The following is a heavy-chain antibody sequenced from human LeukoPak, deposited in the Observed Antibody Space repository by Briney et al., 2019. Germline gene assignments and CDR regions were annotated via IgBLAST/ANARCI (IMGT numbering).Heavy chain of an antibody. CDR1: GFTFSSYA. CDR2: ISYDGSNK. CDR3: AKVGSSSSFG. V-gene: IGHV3-30-3*01. D-gene: IGHD6-6*01. Sequence: GGSLRLSCAASGFTFSSYAMHWVRQAPGKGLEWVAVISYDGSNKYYADSVKGRFTISRDNSKNTLYLQMNSLRAEDTAVYYCAKVGSSSSFGWGQGTLVTVSS. J-gene: IGHJ4*02.